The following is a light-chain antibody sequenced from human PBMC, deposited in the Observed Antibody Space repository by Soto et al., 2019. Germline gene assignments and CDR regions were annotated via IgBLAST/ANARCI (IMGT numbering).Light chain of an antibody. J-gene: IGLJ1*01. V-gene: IGLV4-69*01. CDR2: LNSDGSH. Sequence: QLVLTQSPSASASLGASVKLTCTLRSGHSSYAIAWHQQQPEKGPRYLMKLNSDGSHSKGDGIPDRFSGSSSGAERYLTISSLQSEDEDDYYCQTWGTGIHYVFGTGTKVTVL. CDR3: QTWGTGIHYV. CDR1: SGHSSYA.